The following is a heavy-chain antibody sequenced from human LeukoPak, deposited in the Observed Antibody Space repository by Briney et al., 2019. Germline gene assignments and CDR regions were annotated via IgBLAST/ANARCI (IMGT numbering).Heavy chain of an antibody. V-gene: IGHV4-59*08. CDR1: GGSMNNYY. J-gene: IGHJ4*02. CDR2: VYQTGDT. D-gene: IGHD6-19*01. Sequence: SETLSLTCIVSGGSMNNYYWSWFRQPPVKALEWIAYVYQTGDTRYNPSLKSRASISLDMSKNQFSLKVSSVTATDTAVYYCARHPFSAPFDYWGQGILVTVSS. CDR3: ARHPFSAPFDY.